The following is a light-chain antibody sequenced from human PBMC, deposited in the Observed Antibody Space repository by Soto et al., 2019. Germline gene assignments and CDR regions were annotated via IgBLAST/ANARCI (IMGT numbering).Light chain of an antibody. CDR1: QNINTW. Sequence: DIQMTQSPSTLSASVGDRVTITCRASQNINTWLAWYQQKPGKAPYLLIYMASDLQSGVPSRFSGSASGTEFTLTISSLQPDDIATYYCQQYEAYPLTYGGGTKVEI. V-gene: IGKV1-5*03. CDR2: MAS. CDR3: QQYEAYPLT. J-gene: IGKJ4*01.